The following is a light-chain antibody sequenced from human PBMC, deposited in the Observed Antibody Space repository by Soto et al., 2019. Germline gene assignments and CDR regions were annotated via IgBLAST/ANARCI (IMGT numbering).Light chain of an antibody. J-gene: IGLJ2*01. CDR1: SSDIGSCNF. Sequence: QSVLTQPASVSGSPGQSITLSCTGSSSDIGSCNFVSWYQHFPGKAPKLIIYAVSSRPSGVSYRFSGSKSGNTAFLTISGLQAEDESHYYCSSCTTSDTLVFGGGTKLTVL. CDR3: SSCTTSDTLV. CDR2: AVS. V-gene: IGLV2-14*01.